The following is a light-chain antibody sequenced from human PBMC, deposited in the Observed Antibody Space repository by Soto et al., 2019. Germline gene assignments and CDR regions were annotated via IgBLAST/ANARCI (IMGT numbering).Light chain of an antibody. CDR3: QQSYNPPLT. Sequence: DIQMTQSPSSLSASVGDRVTITCRASQSINTYLNWYQQKPGKAPKLLIYAASSLQSGVPSRFSGSGSGKDFTLTISSLQPKNFATYYCQQSYNPPLTFGQGTK. CDR1: QSINTY. CDR2: AAS. V-gene: IGKV1-39*01. J-gene: IGKJ1*01.